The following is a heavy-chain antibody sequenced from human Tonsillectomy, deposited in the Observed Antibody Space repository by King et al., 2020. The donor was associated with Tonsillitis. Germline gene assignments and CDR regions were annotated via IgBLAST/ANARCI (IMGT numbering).Heavy chain of an antibody. D-gene: IGHD2-21*01. CDR2: IIPIFGTS. J-gene: IGHJ5*02. Sequence: VQLVESGAEVKKPVSSVKVSGMTSGGPFSTYATSGVRQAPGQGLEWRGSIIPIFGTSNYAQRFKGRVTITADESPSTAYMGLSSLTYEDTAVYYCSRDVAPRAQRRNWFDPCGQGTLVTVSS. CDR3: SRDVAPRAQRRNWFDP. CDR1: GGPFSTYA. V-gene: IGHV1-69*18.